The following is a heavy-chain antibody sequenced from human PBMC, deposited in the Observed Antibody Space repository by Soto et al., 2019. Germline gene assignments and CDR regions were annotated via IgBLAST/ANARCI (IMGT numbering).Heavy chain of an antibody. Sequence: AETLSLTCGVSGGSISSYSWSWIRQPAGKGLEWIWRVFDSGNTNYNPSLQSRVTMSLDTSKKQFSLKLTSVTAADTAVYYCEAWSSYYTVDVWGQGTTVTVSS. J-gene: IGHJ6*02. D-gene: IGHD3-3*01. CDR3: EAWSSYYTVDV. CDR1: GGSISSYS. CDR2: VFDSGNT. V-gene: IGHV4-4*07.